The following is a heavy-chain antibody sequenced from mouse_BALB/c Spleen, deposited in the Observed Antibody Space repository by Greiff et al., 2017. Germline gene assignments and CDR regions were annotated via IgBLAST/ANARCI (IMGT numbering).Heavy chain of an antibody. Sequence: EVQLQQSGPALVTPGASVKVSCKASGYSFTDYNMYWVKQSHGKSLEWIGYIDPYNGGTSYNQKFKGKATLTVDKSSSTAFMHLNSLTSEDSAVYYCASGYDRYDHYDAMDYWGQGTSVTVPS. CDR2: IDPYNGGT. D-gene: IGHD2-14*01. CDR3: ASGYDRYDHYDAMDY. J-gene: IGHJ4*01. V-gene: IGHV1S135*01. CDR1: GYSFTDYN.